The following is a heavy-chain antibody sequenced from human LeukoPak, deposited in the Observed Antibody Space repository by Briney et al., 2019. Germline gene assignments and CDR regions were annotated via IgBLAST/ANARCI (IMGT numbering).Heavy chain of an antibody. D-gene: IGHD2-15*01. J-gene: IGHJ4*02. CDR2: IYYSGST. CDR1: GGSIRSSSYY. Sequence: SETLSLTCTVSGGSIRSSSYYWGWIRQPPWKGLEWIGNIYYSGSTYYNPSLKSRVTISVDTSKNQFSLKLSSVTAADTAVYYCATGKDIVVVVAATLEYWGQGTLVTVSS. CDR3: ATGKDIVVVVAATLEY. V-gene: IGHV4-39*01.